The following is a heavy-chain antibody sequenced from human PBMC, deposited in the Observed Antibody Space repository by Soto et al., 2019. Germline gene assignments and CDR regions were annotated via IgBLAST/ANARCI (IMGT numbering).Heavy chain of an antibody. CDR1: GESLRGYY. CDR3: ARGYPRSILSTSLTTSYWFDS. V-gene: IGHV4-34*04. CDR2: INHRGTT. Sequence: QVQLQQWGTGLLKPSETLSLHCAVYGESLRGYYWSWIRQTPAMGLGWIGEINHRGTTNNDSSPNSRAIISIDTSKNQVSLRLNYVTAPDTAVYYCARGYPRSILSTSLTTSYWFDSWGQGTLVTVSS. J-gene: IGHJ5*01. D-gene: IGHD2-21*01.